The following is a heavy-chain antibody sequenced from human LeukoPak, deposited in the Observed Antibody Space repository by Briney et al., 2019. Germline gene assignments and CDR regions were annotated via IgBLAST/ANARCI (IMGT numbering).Heavy chain of an antibody. Sequence: GGSLRLSCAASGFTFSSYGMHWVRQAPGKGLEWVAVISYDGSNKYYADSVKGRFTISRDNSKNTLYLQMNSLRAEDTAVYYCAREVMEYQPPNWFDPWGQGTLVTVSS. D-gene: IGHD2-2*01. V-gene: IGHV3-30*19. CDR1: GFTFSSYG. CDR3: AREVMEYQPPNWFDP. CDR2: ISYDGSNK. J-gene: IGHJ5*02.